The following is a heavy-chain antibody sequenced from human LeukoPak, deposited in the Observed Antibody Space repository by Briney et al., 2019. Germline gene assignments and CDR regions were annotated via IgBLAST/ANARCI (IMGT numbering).Heavy chain of an antibody. CDR2: IYHSGST. D-gene: IGHD6-13*01. V-gene: IGHV4-38-2*02. CDR3: ARAPAGGGDYYYYYMDV. J-gene: IGHJ6*03. CDR1: GYSISSGYY. Sequence: SETLSLTCTVSGYSISSGYYWGWIRPPPGKGLEWIGSIYHSGSTYYNPSLKSRVTISVDTSKNQFSLKLSSVTAADTAVYYCARAPAGGGDYYYYYMDVWGKGTTVTVSS.